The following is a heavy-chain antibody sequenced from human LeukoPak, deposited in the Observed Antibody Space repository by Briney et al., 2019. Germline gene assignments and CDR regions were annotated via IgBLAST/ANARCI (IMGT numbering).Heavy chain of an antibody. V-gene: IGHV1-18*01. CDR3: ARGVMDTAIALFNY. CDR2: ISAYNGNT. J-gene: IGHJ4*02. Sequence: RASVKVSCKASGYTFTSYGISWVRQAPGQGLEWMGWISAYNGNTNYAQKLQGRVTMTTDTSTSTAYIELRSLRSDDTAVYYCARGVMDTAIALFNYWGEGTLATVP. CDR1: GYTFTSYG. D-gene: IGHD5-18*01.